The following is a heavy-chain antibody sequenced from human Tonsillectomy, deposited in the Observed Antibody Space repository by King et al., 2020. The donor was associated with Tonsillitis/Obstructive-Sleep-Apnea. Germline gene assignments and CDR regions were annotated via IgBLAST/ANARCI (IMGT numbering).Heavy chain of an antibody. CDR2: IIPILNTP. CDR1: GGSFSSYA. V-gene: IGHV1-69*06. CDR3: ARDSFGYSTSHYFAMDV. D-gene: IGHD5-18*01. J-gene: IGHJ6*02. Sequence: VQLVQSGAEVKKPGSSVKVSCKASGGSFSSYALSWVRQAPGQGLEWMGGIIPILNTPNYAQKFQGRVTITADTSTNTAYMQLSSLRSEDTAVYYCARDSFGYSTSHYFAMDVWGQGTPVTVSS.